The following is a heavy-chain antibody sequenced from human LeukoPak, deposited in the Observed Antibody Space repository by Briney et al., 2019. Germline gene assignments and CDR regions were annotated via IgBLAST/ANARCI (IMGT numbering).Heavy chain of an antibody. D-gene: IGHD6-19*01. J-gene: IGHJ4*01. CDR1: GGSISSGGYY. CDR2: IYYSGRT. V-gene: IGHV4-39*01. Sequence: SQTLSLTCTVSGGSISSGGYYWSWIRQPPGKGLEWIGSIYYSGRTYYNPSLKSRVTISVDTSKNQFSLKLSSVTAADTAVYYCASYSSGWTWFDYWGQGTLVTVSS. CDR3: ASYSSGWTWFDY.